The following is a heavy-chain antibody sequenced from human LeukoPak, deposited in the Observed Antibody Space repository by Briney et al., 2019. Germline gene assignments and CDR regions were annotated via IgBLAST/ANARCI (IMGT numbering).Heavy chain of an antibody. D-gene: IGHD1-14*01. V-gene: IGHV3-74*01. J-gene: IGHJ4*02. CDR3: ARDRNSIPDY. CDR2: INRDGSTT. Sequence: GGSLRLSCVASGFTLSTYWMSWVRQAPGKGLVWVSRINRDGSTTSYADSVKGRFTISRDNAKNTLYLQMNSLRAEDTAVYYCARDRNSIPDYWGQGSLVTVSS. CDR1: GFTLSTYW.